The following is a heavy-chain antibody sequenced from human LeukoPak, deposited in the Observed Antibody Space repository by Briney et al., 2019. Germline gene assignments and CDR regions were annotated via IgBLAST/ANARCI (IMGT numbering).Heavy chain of an antibody. Sequence: ASVKVSCKASGYTFTSYGISWVRQAPGQGLEWMGWIGAYNGNTNYAQKLQGRVTMTTDTSTSTAYMELRSLRSDDTAVYYCARDLEDIVVVPAVPFDYWGQGTLVTVSP. V-gene: IGHV1-18*01. D-gene: IGHD2-2*01. CDR3: ARDLEDIVVVPAVPFDY. CDR2: IGAYNGNT. CDR1: GYTFTSYG. J-gene: IGHJ4*02.